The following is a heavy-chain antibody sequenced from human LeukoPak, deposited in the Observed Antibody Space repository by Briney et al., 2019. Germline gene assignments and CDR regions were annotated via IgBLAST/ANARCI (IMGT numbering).Heavy chain of an antibody. D-gene: IGHD3-3*01. CDR3: AGGTIFGVGN. V-gene: IGHV3-48*01. J-gene: IGHJ4*02. CDR1: GFTFSSYA. Sequence: GGSLRLSCAASGFTFSSYAMSWVRQAPGKGLEWVSYISSSSSTIYYADSVKGRFTISRDNAKNSLYLQMNSLRAEGTAVYYCAGGTIFGVGNWGQGTLVTVSS. CDR2: ISSSSSTI.